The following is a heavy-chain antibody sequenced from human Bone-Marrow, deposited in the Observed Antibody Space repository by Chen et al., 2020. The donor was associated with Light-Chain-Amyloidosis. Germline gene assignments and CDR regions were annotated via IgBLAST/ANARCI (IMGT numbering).Heavy chain of an antibody. D-gene: IGHD2-15*01. V-gene: IGHV3-74*01. Sequence: EVQLVESGGDLVQPGGSLRLSCAASGFTFSTYWMHWVRQAPGKGLVWVARMNSAGSSTSYADSVKGRFTISRDNAKDTLYLQMNSLRAEDTAVYYCARAYCSGDSCPNSLGYWGQGTLVTVSS. CDR2: MNSAGSST. CDR1: GFTFSTYW. CDR3: ARAYCSGDSCPNSLGY. J-gene: IGHJ4*02.